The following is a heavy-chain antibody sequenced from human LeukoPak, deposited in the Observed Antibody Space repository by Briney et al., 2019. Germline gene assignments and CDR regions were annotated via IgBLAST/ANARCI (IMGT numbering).Heavy chain of an antibody. J-gene: IGHJ4*02. D-gene: IGHD2-2*01. CDR3: ARGIRNQLLSEY. CDR2: MNPNSLNT. Sequence: GSSVKVSCKASGGTFSSFVISWVRQATGQGLEWIGWMNPNSLNTGYAQKFRGRVTMTGDTSISTAYMELSSLISEDTAVYYCARGIRNQLLSEYWGQGSLVTVSS. V-gene: IGHV1-8*01. CDR1: GGTFSSFV.